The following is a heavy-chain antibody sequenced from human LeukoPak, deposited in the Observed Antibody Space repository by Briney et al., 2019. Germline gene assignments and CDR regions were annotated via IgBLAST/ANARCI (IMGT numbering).Heavy chain of an antibody. J-gene: IGHJ4*02. CDR3: ARDLGLPLDY. CDR2: VFTDGSS. CDR1: GGSIRGYY. Sequence: PSETLSLTCGVSGGSIRGYYWSWIRQPAGKGLEWIGRVFTDGSSNYNPSLKSRVTMSVDTSNNQFSLKLSSVTAADTAVYYCARDLGLPLDYWGQGTLVTVSS. D-gene: IGHD2-15*01. V-gene: IGHV4-4*07.